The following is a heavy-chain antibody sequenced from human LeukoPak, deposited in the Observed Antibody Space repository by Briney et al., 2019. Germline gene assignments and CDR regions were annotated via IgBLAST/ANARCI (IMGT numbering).Heavy chain of an antibody. J-gene: IGHJ4*02. CDR2: ISSSGTYI. V-gene: IGHV3-21*04. D-gene: IGHD1-26*01. CDR3: AKGSSGSYPYYFDF. CDR1: GFTFSSYA. Sequence: GGSLRLSCAASGFTFSSYAMSWVRQTPGKGLEWVSSISSSGTYIYYADSVKGRFTISRDNAKNSLYLQMDSLRAEDTAVYYCAKGSSGSYPYYFDFWGQGTLVTVSS.